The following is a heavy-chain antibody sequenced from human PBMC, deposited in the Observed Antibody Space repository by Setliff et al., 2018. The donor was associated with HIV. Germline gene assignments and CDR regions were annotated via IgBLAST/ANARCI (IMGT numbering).Heavy chain of an antibody. CDR2: IYTSGST. J-gene: IGHJ4*02. D-gene: IGHD3-16*01. CDR1: GGSISSGSYY. Sequence: SETLSLTCTVSGGSISSGSYYWSWIRQPAGKGLEWIGHIYTSGSTNYNPSLKSRVTISEDTSKNQFSLKLSSVTAADTAVYYCAREGGYVWGGSFDYWGQGTLVTVSS. V-gene: IGHV4-61*09. CDR3: AREGGYVWGGSFDY.